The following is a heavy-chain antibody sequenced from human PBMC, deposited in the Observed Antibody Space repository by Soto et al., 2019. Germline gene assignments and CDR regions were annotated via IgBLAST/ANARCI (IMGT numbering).Heavy chain of an antibody. CDR3: ASRPSSSWYLWFDP. D-gene: IGHD6-13*01. V-gene: IGHV1-18*01. CDR1: GYTFTSYG. Sequence: GASVKVSCKASGYTFTSYGISWVRQAPGQGLEWMGWIGAYNGNTNYAQKLQGRVTMTTDTSTSTAYMELRSLRSDDTAVYYCASRPSSSWYLWFDPWGQGTLVTVSS. J-gene: IGHJ5*02. CDR2: IGAYNGNT.